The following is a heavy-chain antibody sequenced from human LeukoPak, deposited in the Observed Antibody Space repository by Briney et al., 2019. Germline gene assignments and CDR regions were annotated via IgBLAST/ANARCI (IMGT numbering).Heavy chain of an antibody. CDR1: GFTFSRYW. CDR3: ASYLTSIPSGMDV. J-gene: IGHJ6*02. V-gene: IGHV3-74*01. D-gene: IGHD2-21*01. Sequence: GESLRLSCAASGFTFSRYWMHWLRQAPGKGLVWVSRISTDGSSTSYAASVKGRFTISRDNGKNTLYLQMNSLRAEDTAVYYCASYLTSIPSGMDVWGQGTTVTVSS. CDR2: ISTDGSST.